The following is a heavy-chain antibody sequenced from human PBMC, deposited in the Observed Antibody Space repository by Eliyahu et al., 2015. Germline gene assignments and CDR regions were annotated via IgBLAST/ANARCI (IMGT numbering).Heavy chain of an antibody. CDR1: GYSFTSYW. Sequence: EVQLVQSGAEVKXPGXSLRISCXGSGYSFTSYWISWVRQMPGKGLEWMGRIDPSDSYTNYSPSFQGHVTISADKSISTAYLQWSSLKASDTAMYYCARADSEGIAAAGTRDYWGQGTLVTVSS. D-gene: IGHD6-13*01. V-gene: IGHV5-10-1*03. CDR2: IDPSDSYT. J-gene: IGHJ4*02. CDR3: ARADSEGIAAAGTRDY.